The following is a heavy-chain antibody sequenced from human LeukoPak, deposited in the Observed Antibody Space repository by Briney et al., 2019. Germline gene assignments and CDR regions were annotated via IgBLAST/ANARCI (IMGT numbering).Heavy chain of an antibody. Sequence: GGSLRLSCAASGFTFNYFWMHWVRQAPGKGLEWVSGISWNSGSIGYADSVKGRFTISRDNAKNSLYLQMNSLRAEDTALYYCAKEAHSGSYYGTFDYWGQGTLVTVSS. CDR3: AKEAHSGSYYGTFDY. D-gene: IGHD1-26*01. J-gene: IGHJ4*02. V-gene: IGHV3-9*01. CDR1: GFTFNYFW. CDR2: ISWNSGSI.